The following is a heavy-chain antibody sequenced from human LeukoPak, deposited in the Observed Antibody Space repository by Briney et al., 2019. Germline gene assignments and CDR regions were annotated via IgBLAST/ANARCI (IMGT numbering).Heavy chain of an antibody. CDR1: GDSVSSNTAS. V-gene: IGHV6-1*01. J-gene: IGHJ4*02. Sequence: SQTLSLTCAISGDSVSSNTASWDWIRQSPSRGLEWLARTYYRSKWRNDYATSVKSRISISPDTSRNQFSLQLSSVTPEDTAVYYCARGGWYLDSWGQGTLVTVSS. CDR2: TYYRSKWRN. D-gene: IGHD6-19*01. CDR3: ARGGWYLDS.